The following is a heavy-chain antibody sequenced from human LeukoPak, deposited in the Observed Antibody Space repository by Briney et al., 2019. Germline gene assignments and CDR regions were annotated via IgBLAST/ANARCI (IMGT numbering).Heavy chain of an antibody. CDR1: GYSFTSYW. V-gene: IGHV5-51*01. D-gene: IGHD6-13*01. CDR3: ARRASTSWYFDS. Sequence: GESLKISCKGSGYSFTSYWIGWVRQMPGEGLEWMGIMYPGDSDTRYSPSFQGQVTISADKSISTVLLQWSSLKASDTAMYYCARRASTSWYFDSWGQGTLVTVSS. J-gene: IGHJ4*02. CDR2: MYPGDSDT.